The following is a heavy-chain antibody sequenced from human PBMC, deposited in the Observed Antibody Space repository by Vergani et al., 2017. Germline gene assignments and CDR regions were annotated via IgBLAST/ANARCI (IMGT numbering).Heavy chain of an antibody. V-gene: IGHV3-23*04. CDR3: ATAGAAYCRGASCYDFFEY. D-gene: IGHD2-15*01. Sequence: EVQLVESGGGLVQPGGSLRLSCAASGFTFSSYAMSWVRQAPGKGLEWVSAISGSGGSTYYADSVKGRFTISRDNSKNTLYLQMNSLRAEDTAVYYCATAGAAYCRGASCYDFFEYWGQGTLVTVAS. CDR2: ISGSGGST. J-gene: IGHJ4*02. CDR1: GFTFSSYA.